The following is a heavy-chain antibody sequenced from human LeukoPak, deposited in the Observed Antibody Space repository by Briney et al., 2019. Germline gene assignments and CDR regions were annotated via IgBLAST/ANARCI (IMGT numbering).Heavy chain of an antibody. V-gene: IGHV6-1*01. CDR1: GDSVSSNSAA. Sequence: SQTLSLTCAISGDSVSSNSAAWNWIRQSPSSGLEWLGRTYYRSKWYNDYAVSVKSRITINPDTSKNQFSLQLNSVTPEDTAVYYCARDGSSRYSGSYAPKLYWYFDLWGRGTLVTVSS. J-gene: IGHJ2*01. CDR2: TYYRSKWYN. D-gene: IGHD1-26*01. CDR3: ARDGSSRYSGSYAPKLYWYFDL.